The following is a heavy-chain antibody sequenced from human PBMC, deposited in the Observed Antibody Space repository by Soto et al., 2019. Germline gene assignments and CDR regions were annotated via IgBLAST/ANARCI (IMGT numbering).Heavy chain of an antibody. CDR2: ISAHNGNT. Sequence: QVHLVQSGAEVKKPGASVKVSCKGSGYGFTTYGITWVRQAPGQGLEWMAWISAHNGNTNYAQKVQGRVTVTRDTSTSTADMELRSLSYDDPAVYYCARGRYGDYWGQGALVTVSS. CDR3: ARGRYGDY. J-gene: IGHJ4*02. CDR1: GYGFTTYG. V-gene: IGHV1-18*01. D-gene: IGHD1-1*01.